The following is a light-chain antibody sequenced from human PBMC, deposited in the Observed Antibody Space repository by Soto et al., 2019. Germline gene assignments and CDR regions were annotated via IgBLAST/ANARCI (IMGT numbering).Light chain of an antibody. CDR1: SSDVGSHNL. J-gene: IGLJ7*01. Sequence: QSALTQPASVSGSPGQSITISCTGTSSDVGSHNLVSWYQQHPGQAPKLMIYEVSKRPLGVSGRFSASKSGNTASLTISGLQAEDEADYYCCSYGGSRAVFGGGTQLTVL. V-gene: IGLV2-23*02. CDR3: CSYGGSRAV. CDR2: EVS.